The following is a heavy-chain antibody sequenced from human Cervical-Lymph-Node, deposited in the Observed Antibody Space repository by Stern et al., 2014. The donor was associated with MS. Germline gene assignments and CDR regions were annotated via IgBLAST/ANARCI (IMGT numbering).Heavy chain of an antibody. CDR2: ISGSGGST. J-gene: IGHJ5*02. Sequence: EVQLVESGGGLVQPGGSLRLSCAASGFTFSSYAMSWVRQAPGKGLEWVSGISGSGGSTYYADSVKGRFTISRDNSKNTLYLQMNSLRAEDTAVYYCAKDRSDYDFWSGYPNWFDPWGQGTLVTVSS. CDR1: GFTFSSYA. V-gene: IGHV3-23*04. D-gene: IGHD3-3*01. CDR3: AKDRSDYDFWSGYPNWFDP.